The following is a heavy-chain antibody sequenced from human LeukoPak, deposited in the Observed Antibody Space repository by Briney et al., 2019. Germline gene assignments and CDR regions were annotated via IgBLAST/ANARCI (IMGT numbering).Heavy chain of an antibody. J-gene: IGHJ6*02. V-gene: IGHV3-33*01. Sequence: PGGSLRLSCAASGFTFSSYGMHWVRQAPGKGLEWVAVIWYDGSNKYYADSVKGRFTISRDNSKNTLYLQMNSLRAEDTAVYYCAREQWLQLAWDYYGMDVWGQGTTVTVSS. CDR3: AREQWLQLAWDYYGMDV. D-gene: IGHD5-24*01. CDR1: GFTFSSYG. CDR2: IWYDGSNK.